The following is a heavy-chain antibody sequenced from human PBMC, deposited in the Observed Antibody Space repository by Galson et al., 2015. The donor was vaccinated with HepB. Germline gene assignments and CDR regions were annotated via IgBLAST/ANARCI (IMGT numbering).Heavy chain of an antibody. Sequence: SLRLSCAASGFTFSSYSMNWVRQAPGKGLEWVSYISSSSSTIYYADSVKGRFTISRDNAKNSLYLQMNSLRAEDTAVYYCARDLVLLGSGSYFLYYYYGMDVWGQGTTVTVSS. V-gene: IGHV3-48*01. CDR2: ISSSSSTI. CDR3: ARDLVLLGSGSYFLYYYYGMDV. J-gene: IGHJ6*02. D-gene: IGHD3-10*02. CDR1: GFTFSSYS.